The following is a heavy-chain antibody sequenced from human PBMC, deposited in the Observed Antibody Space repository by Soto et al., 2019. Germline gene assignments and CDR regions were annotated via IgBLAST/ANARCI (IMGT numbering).Heavy chain of an antibody. CDR1: GGTFSSYA. J-gene: IGHJ6*02. V-gene: IGHV1-69*13. CDR3: VAKITMVRGRHSNYYYGMDV. Sequence: SVKVSCKASGGTFSSYAISWVRQAPGQGLEWMGGIIPIFGTANYAQKFQGRVTITADESTSTAYMELSSLRSEDTAVYYCVAKITMVRGRHSNYYYGMDVWGQGTTVTVSS. D-gene: IGHD3-10*01. CDR2: IIPIFGTA.